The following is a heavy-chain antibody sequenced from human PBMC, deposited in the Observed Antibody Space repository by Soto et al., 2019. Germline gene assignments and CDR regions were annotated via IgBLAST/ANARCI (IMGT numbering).Heavy chain of an antibody. V-gene: IGHV3-66*01. CDR2: IYAGGST. D-gene: IGHD3-22*01. CDR1: GFTVSSNY. Sequence: PGGSLRLSCAASGFTVSSNYMSWVRQAPGKGLEWVSVIYAGGSTHYADSVEGRFTISRDNSNNMLFLQMNSLRVEDTAVYYCVREKVTMIVGFYYFDYWGRGTLVTVSS. CDR3: VREKVTMIVGFYYFDY. J-gene: IGHJ4*02.